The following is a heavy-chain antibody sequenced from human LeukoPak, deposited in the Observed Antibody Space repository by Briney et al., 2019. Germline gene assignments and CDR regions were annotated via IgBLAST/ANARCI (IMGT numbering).Heavy chain of an antibody. CDR2: ISTSGST. CDR1: GGSISSYY. J-gene: IGHJ4*02. Sequence: SETLSLTCTVSGGSISSYYWSWIRQPAGKGLESIGHISTSGSTNYNPSLKSRVTISVDTSKNQFSLKLSSVTAADTAVYYCAKMGIAARLPDYWGQGTLVTVSS. V-gene: IGHV4-4*07. CDR3: AKMGIAARLPDY. D-gene: IGHD6-6*01.